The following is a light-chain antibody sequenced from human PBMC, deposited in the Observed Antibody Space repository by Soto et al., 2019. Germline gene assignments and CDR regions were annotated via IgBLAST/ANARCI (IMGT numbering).Light chain of an antibody. V-gene: IGKV3-20*01. CDR3: QQYVILPRT. CDR2: GAS. J-gene: IGKJ5*01. Sequence: EIVFTQSARTVSWCSGERATXSCRASQSVSSSFLAWYQQKVGHAPSLLIYGASIRATGIPDRFSDSGSGTDFTLTISRLEPEDFALYYCQQYVILPRTFDQRTLPAIK. CDR1: QSVSSSF.